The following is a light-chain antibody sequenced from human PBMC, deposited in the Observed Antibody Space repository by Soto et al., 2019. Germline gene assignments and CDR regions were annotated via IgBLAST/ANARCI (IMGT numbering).Light chain of an antibody. CDR1: SSDVGAYNY. CDR3: TLFTTGSTVL. J-gene: IGLJ2*01. Sequence: QSVLTQPASVSGSPGQSITISCTGTSSDVGAYNYVSWYQHHPGKAPKLMIYDVSNRPSGVSNRFSGTKFGNTASLTTSGLRAGCEVVYSCTLFTTGSTVLFGGGT. CDR2: DVS. V-gene: IGLV2-14*03.